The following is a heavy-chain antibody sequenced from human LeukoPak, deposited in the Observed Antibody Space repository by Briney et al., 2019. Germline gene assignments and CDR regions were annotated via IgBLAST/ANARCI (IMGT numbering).Heavy chain of an antibody. Sequence: ASVKVSCKASGHTFTSSAMQWVRQARGQRLEWIGWIVVGSGNTKYAQKFQERVTITRDMSTSTAYMELSSLRSEDTAVYYCAADVVPGPKGFDPWGQGTLVTVSP. J-gene: IGHJ5*02. D-gene: IGHD3-10*01. CDR3: AADVVPGPKGFDP. CDR1: GHTFTSSA. CDR2: IVVGSGNT. V-gene: IGHV1-58*02.